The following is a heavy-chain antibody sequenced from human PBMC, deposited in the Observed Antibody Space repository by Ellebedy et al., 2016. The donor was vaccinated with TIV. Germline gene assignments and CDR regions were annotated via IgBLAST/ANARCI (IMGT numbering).Heavy chain of an antibody. CDR1: GASISSNHW. D-gene: IGHD1-1*01. Sequence: SETLSLXXTVSGASISSNHWCSWLRQPPGKGLEWIGEINHSGHTNYNSSLKSRVTISIDRSKNQFSLNLSSVTAADTAVYYCARDRRTGPSSPPDGIDTWGQGTMATVSS. J-gene: IGHJ3*02. V-gene: IGHV4-4*02. CDR2: INHSGHT. CDR3: ARDRRTGPSSPPDGIDT.